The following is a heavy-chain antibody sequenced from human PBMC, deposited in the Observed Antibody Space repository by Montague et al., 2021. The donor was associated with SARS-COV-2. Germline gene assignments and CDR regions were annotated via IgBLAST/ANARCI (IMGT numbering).Heavy chain of an antibody. CDR3: ATESLGYCSSTSCYGPHYGMDV. D-gene: IGHD2-2*01. CDR1: GGSISSGGYY. CDR2: IYYSGST. J-gene: IGHJ6*02. Sequence: TLSLTCTVSGGSISSGGYYWSWIRQHPGKCLEWIGYIYYSGSTYYNPSLKSRVTISVDTSKNQFSLKLSSVTAADTAVYYCATESLGYCSSTSCYGPHYGMDVWGQGTTVTVSS. V-gene: IGHV4-31*03.